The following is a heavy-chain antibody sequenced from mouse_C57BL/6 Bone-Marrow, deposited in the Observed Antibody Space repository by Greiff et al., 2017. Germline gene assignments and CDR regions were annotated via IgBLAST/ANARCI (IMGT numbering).Heavy chain of an antibody. D-gene: IGHD1-1*01. CDR3: ARWGYGSSYWYFDV. V-gene: IGHV1-66*01. Sequence: QVQLQQSGPELVKPGASVKISCKASGYSFTSYYIHWVKQRPGQGLAWIGWIYPGSGNTKYNEKFKGKATLTADTSSSTAYMPLSSLTSEDSAVYYCARWGYGSSYWYFDVWGTGTTVTVSS. J-gene: IGHJ1*03. CDR2: IYPGSGNT. CDR1: GYSFTSYY.